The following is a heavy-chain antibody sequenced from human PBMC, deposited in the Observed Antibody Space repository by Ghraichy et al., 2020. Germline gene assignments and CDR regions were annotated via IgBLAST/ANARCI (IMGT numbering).Heavy chain of an antibody. CDR1: GFTFSSYN. J-gene: IGHJ6*03. CDR3: ARDGELDPGPNYYFHTDV. Sequence: GGSLRLSCAASGFTFSSYNMNWVRQAPGKGLEWVSSISSTSSYIYYANSVKGRFTISRDNAKNSLDLQMNSLRAEDTAVYYCARDGELDPGPNYYFHTDVWGEGTTFTVSS. CDR2: ISSTSSYI. D-gene: IGHD1-1*01. V-gene: IGHV3-21*01.